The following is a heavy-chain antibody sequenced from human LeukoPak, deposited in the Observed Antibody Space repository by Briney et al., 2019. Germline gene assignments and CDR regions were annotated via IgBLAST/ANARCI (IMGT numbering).Heavy chain of an antibody. J-gene: IGHJ6*03. V-gene: IGHV4-61*02. CDR2: IYTSGST. D-gene: IGHD2-2*01. Sequence: SETLSLTCTVSGGPISSGSYYWSWIRQPAGKGLEWIGRIYTSGSTNYNPSLKSRVTISVDTSKNQFSLKLGSATAADTAVYYCAREAKGYCSSTSCQHYYYYYMDVWGKGTTVTISS. CDR3: AREAKGYCSSTSCQHYYYYYMDV. CDR1: GGPISSGSYY.